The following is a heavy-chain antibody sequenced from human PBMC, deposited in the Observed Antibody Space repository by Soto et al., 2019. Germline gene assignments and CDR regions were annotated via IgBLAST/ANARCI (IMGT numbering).Heavy chain of an antibody. V-gene: IGHV4-31*03. D-gene: IGHD3-10*01. Sequence: SETLSHTCSVSGDSISSVNHYWNWIRQHPGKGLEWIGYIYYSGSTYYNPSLKSRVTLSVDTSKNQFSLNLRSVTAADTAVYYCARMAEVRWLDPWGQGTRVTVSS. CDR3: ARMAEVRWLDP. J-gene: IGHJ5*02. CDR2: IYYSGST. CDR1: GDSISSVNHY.